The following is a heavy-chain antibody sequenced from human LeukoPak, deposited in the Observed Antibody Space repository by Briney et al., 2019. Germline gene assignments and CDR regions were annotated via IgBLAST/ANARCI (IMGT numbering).Heavy chain of an antibody. J-gene: IGHJ6*02. CDR2: IYHSGST. Sequence: SETLSLTCAVSGGSISSGGYSWSWIRQPPGKGLEWIGYIYHSGSTYYNPSLKSRVTISVDRSKNQFSLKLSSVTAADTAVYYCARGYYDFWGGYTAHYYYYGMDVWGQGTTVTVSS. V-gene: IGHV4-30-2*01. CDR3: ARGYYDFWGGYTAHYYYYGMDV. CDR1: GGSISSGGYS. D-gene: IGHD3-3*01.